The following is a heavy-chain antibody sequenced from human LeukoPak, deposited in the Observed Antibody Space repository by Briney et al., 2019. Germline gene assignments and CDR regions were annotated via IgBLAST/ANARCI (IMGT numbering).Heavy chain of an antibody. CDR2: ISPYNGNT. J-gene: IGHJ5*02. CDR3: ARGGVGHCSGGSCPTSWFDP. D-gene: IGHD2-15*01. Sequence: GASVKVSCKASGYTFTNFGISWVRQAPGQWLEWMGSISPYNGNTDYPQKVRGRVTMTTDTSTSTAYMELRSLRLDDTAVYYCARGGVGHCSGGSCPTSWFDPWGQGTLVTVSS. V-gene: IGHV1-18*01. CDR1: GYTFTNFG.